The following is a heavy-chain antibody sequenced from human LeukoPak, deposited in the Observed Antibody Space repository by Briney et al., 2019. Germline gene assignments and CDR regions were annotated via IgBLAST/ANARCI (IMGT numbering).Heavy chain of an antibody. Sequence: PGGSLRLSCAAPGFTFSSYAMSWVRQAPGKGLESVSAISGSGGSTYYADPVKGRFTISRDNSKNTLYLKMNSLRAEDTAVYYCAKALSGDYEHWFDPWGQGTLVTVSS. V-gene: IGHV3-23*01. CDR3: AKALSGDYEHWFDP. J-gene: IGHJ5*02. D-gene: IGHD4-17*01. CDR1: GFTFSSYA. CDR2: ISGSGGST.